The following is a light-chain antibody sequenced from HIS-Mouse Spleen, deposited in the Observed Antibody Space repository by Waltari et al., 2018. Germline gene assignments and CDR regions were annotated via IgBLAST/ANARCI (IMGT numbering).Light chain of an antibody. Sequence: RLSPTPSSFAASTEGRVTGTCRASQGISSYLAWYQQKPGKAPKLLIYAASTLQSGVPSRFSGSGSGTDFTLTISCLQSEDFATYYCQQYYSYPWTFGQGTKVEIK. J-gene: IGKJ1*01. CDR2: AAS. V-gene: IGKV1-8*01. CDR1: QGISSY. CDR3: QQYYSYPWT.